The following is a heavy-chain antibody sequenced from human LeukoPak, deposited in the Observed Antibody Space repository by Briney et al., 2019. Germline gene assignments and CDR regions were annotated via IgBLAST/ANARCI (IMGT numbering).Heavy chain of an antibody. CDR1: GGSISSGGYY. V-gene: IGHV4-31*03. D-gene: IGHD2-2*01. Sequence: PSQTLSLTCTVSGGSISSGGYYWSWIRQHPGKGLEWIGYIYYSGSTYYNPSLKSRVTISVDTSKNQFSLKLSSVTAADTAVYYCAREESLQRNIVVVPAAMPESWFDPLGQGTLVTVSS. J-gene: IGHJ5*02. CDR3: AREESLQRNIVVVPAAMPESWFDP. CDR2: IYYSGST.